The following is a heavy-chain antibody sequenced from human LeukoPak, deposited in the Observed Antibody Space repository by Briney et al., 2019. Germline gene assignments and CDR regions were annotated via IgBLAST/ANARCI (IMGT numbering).Heavy chain of an antibody. V-gene: IGHV4-59*01. CDR1: VGPISGYN. CDR2: IYYSGST. Sequence: SETLSLTCTVSVGPISGYNWTWIRKPPGKDLKGIGYIYYSGSTNYNPSLKSRVTISVDTSKNQFSLKLSSVTAADTAVYYCARDRGVRGVITYFDYWGQGTLVTVSS. CDR3: ARDRGVRGVITYFDY. D-gene: IGHD3-10*01. J-gene: IGHJ4*02.